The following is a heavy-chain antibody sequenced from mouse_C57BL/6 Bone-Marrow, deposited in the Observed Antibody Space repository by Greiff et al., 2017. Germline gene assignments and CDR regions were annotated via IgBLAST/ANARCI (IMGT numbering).Heavy chain of an antibody. Sequence: QVQLQQSGAELVRPGASVTLSCKASGYTFTDYEMHWVKQTPVHGLEWIGAIDPETGGTAYNQKFKGKAILTADKSSSTAYMELRSLTSEDSAVYYCTRGGYSWVAYGGQGTLVTVSA. CDR1: GYTFTDYE. J-gene: IGHJ3*01. V-gene: IGHV1-15*01. CDR3: TRGGYSWVAY. CDR2: IDPETGGT.